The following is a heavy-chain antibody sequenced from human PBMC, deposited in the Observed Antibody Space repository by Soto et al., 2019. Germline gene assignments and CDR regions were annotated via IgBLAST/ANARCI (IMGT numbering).Heavy chain of an antibody. CDR3: ARNLQLWFIDY. V-gene: IGHV3-48*01. CDR1: GFTFSSYS. CDR2: ISSSSSTI. Sequence: GGSLRLSCSASGFTFSSYSMNWVRQAPGKGLEWVSYISSSSSTIYYADSVKGRFTISRDNARNSLYLQMNSLRAEDTAVYYWARNLQLWFIDYWGQGTLVTVSS. J-gene: IGHJ4*02. D-gene: IGHD5-18*01.